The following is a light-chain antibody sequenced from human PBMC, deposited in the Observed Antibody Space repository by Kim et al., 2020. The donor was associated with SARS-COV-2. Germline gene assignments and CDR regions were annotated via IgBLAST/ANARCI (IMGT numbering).Light chain of an antibody. CDR1: QSLGDSN. V-gene: IGKV3-20*01. CDR2: SAS. J-gene: IGKJ2*01. CDR3: QHYGPSVST. Sequence: EIVLTQSPGTLSLSPGERATLSCRASQSLGDSNIAWYRQKPGQPPRRLIYSASIRATGIPDRFSGSGSGTDFTLTINRLEPEDFAVYHCQHYGPSVSTCGQETKLEI.